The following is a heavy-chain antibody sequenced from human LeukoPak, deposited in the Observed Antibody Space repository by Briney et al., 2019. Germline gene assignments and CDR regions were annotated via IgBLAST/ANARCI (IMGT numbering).Heavy chain of an antibody. V-gene: IGHV3-23*01. CDR3: AKDHHSSGWLFDY. CDR1: GFTFSSYA. Sequence: QRGGSLRLPCAASGFTFSSYAMSWVRQAPGEGLEWVSSISGSGSSTYYTDSVKGRFTISRDNSKNTLYLQMNSLRAEDTAVYYCAKDHHSSGWLFDYWGQGTLVTVSS. CDR2: ISGSGSST. D-gene: IGHD6-19*01. J-gene: IGHJ4*02.